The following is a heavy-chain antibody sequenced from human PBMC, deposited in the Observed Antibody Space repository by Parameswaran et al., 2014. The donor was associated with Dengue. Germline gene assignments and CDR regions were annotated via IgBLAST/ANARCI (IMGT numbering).Heavy chain of an antibody. Sequence: WIRSPRKGLEWIGEINHSGSTNYNPSLKSRVTISVDTSKNQFSLKLSSVTAADTAVYYCARTYYDFWSGYYFDYWGQGTLGHRLL. V-gene: IGHV4-34*01. D-gene: IGHD3-3*01. CDR2: INHSGST. CDR3: ARTYYDFWSGYYFDY. J-gene: IGHJ4*02.